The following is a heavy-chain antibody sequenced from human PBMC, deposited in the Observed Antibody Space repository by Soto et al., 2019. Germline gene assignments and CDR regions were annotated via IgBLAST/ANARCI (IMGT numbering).Heavy chain of an antibody. CDR2: IRGSGGST. D-gene: IGHD2-21*02. V-gene: IGHV3-23*01. CDR1: GFTFSSYA. J-gene: IGHJ4*02. CDR3: AKELAYCGGDCYSSVFDY. Sequence: EVQLLESGGGLVQPGGSLRLSCAASGFTFSSYAMSWVRQAPGKGLEWVSAIRGSGGSTYYADSVKGRFTISRDNSKNTLYLQMNSLRAEDTAVYYCAKELAYCGGDCYSSVFDYWGQGTLVTVSS.